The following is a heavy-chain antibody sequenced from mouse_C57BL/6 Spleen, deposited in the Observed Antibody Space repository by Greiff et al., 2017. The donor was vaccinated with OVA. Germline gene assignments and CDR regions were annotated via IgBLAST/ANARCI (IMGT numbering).Heavy chain of an antibody. Sequence: DVKLQESGAELVRPGASVKLSCTASGFNIKDDYMHWVKQRPEQGLEWIGWIDPENGDTEYASKFQGKATITADTSSNTAYLQLSSLTSEDTAVYYCTRARPLDYWGQGTTLTVSS. J-gene: IGHJ2*01. CDR2: IDPENGDT. V-gene: IGHV14-4*01. CDR1: GFNIKDDY. CDR3: TRARPLDY.